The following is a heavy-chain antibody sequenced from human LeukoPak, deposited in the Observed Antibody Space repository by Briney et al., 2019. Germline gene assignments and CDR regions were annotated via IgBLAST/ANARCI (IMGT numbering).Heavy chain of an antibody. J-gene: IGHJ2*01. D-gene: IGHD5-18*01. V-gene: IGHV4-34*01. CDR1: GGSFSGFC. CDR2: IKHSGRT. Sequence: SETLCLTCAVYGGSFSGFCWSWIRQPPGQGLEWIGEIKHSGRTNFNSSLKSRVTISIDTPKNQFSLQLSSVTAADTAVYYCGRARGYSYGYVGDWGRGTLVTVSS. CDR3: GRARGYSYGYVGD.